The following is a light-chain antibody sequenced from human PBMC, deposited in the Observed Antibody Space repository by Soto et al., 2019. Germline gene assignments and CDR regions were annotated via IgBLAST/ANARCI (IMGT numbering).Light chain of an antibody. CDR3: AAWDDSLNGEVV. CDR2: STN. CDR1: SSNIGSNS. Sequence: QSVLTQPPSASGTPGQRVTISCSGSSSNIGSNSVNWYQQLPGTAPKLLIYSTNKRPSGVPDRFSGSKSDTSASLAISGLQSEDEAAYYCAAWDDSLNGEVVFGGGTQLTVL. J-gene: IGLJ2*01. V-gene: IGLV1-44*01.